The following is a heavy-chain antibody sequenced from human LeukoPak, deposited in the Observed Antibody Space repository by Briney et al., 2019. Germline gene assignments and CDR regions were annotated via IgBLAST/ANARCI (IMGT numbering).Heavy chain of an antibody. Sequence: ASVKVSCKASGYTFTGYYMHWVRQAPGQGLEWMGWINPNSGGTNYAQKFQGWVTMTRDTSISTAYKELSRLRSDDTAVYYCAREGLPAAASKRTYFDYWGQGTLVTVSS. CDR1: GYTFTGYY. D-gene: IGHD2-2*01. CDR2: INPNSGGT. J-gene: IGHJ4*02. V-gene: IGHV1-2*04. CDR3: AREGLPAAASKRTYFDY.